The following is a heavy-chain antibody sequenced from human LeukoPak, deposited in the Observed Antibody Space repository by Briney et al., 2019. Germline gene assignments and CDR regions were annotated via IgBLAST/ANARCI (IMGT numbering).Heavy chain of an antibody. V-gene: IGHV1-46*01. D-gene: IGHD1-14*01. Sequence: ASVKVSCKAPGFTFTSYYMHWVRQAPGQGLEWMGIINPTSGTTTYAQKFQGRVTMTRDASTSTVYMELSSLRSEDTAVYYCARDPGLTSYYYYMDVWGKGTTVTVSS. J-gene: IGHJ6*03. CDR3: ARDPGLTSYYYYMDV. CDR1: GFTFTSYY. CDR2: INPTSGTT.